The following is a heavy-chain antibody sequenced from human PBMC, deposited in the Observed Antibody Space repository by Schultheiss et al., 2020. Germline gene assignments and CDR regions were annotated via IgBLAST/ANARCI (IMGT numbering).Heavy chain of an antibody. CDR3: ARGRRLLPSPFDY. CDR2: ISHSGTT. D-gene: IGHD2-15*01. V-gene: IGHV4-34*01. J-gene: IGHJ4*02. Sequence: SETLSLTCAVYGGSLSGYWSWIRQPPGKGLEWIGEISHSGTTNYNPSLKSRVTISLDTSKNQFSLKLSSVTAADTAVYYCARGRRLLPSPFDYWGQGTLVTVSS. CDR1: GGSLSGY.